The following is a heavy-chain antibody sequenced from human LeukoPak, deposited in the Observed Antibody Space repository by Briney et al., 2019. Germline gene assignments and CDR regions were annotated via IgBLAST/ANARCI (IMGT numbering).Heavy chain of an antibody. CDR3: AKDTSIGRYCTNGVCSPFDY. CDR2: ISDSGGST. V-gene: IGHV3-23*01. D-gene: IGHD2-8*01. Sequence: GGSLRLSCAASGFTFSSYAMSWVRQAPGKGLEWVSAISDSGGSTYDADSVKGRFTISRDNSKNTLYLQMNSLRAEDTAVYYCAKDTSIGRYCTNGVCSPFDYWGQGTLVTVPS. J-gene: IGHJ4*02. CDR1: GFTFSSYA.